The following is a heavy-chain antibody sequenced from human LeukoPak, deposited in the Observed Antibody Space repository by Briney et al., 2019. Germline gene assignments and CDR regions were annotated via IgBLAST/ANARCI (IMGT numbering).Heavy chain of an antibody. CDR1: GFTFSLYW. V-gene: IGHV3-7*01. CDR3: ARLNWNYADY. D-gene: IGHD3-3*01. CDR2: IKEDASEK. Sequence: GGSLRLSCTTSGFTFSLYWMTWVRQAPEKGLEWVANIKEDASEKDYVDSVKGRFTISRDNGKNSLYLQMNSLRGEDTAVYYCARLNWNYADYWGQGTLVTVSS. J-gene: IGHJ4*02.